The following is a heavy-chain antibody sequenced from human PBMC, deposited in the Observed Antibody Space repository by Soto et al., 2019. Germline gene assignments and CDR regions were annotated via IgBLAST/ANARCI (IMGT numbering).Heavy chain of an antibody. Sequence: GGSLRLSCAASGFTFSSYSMNWVRQAPGKGLEWVSSISSSSSYIYYADSVKGRFTISRDNAKNSLYLQMNSLRAEDTAVYYCASRIVVVPAARDSDAFDIWGQGTMVTVSS. CDR2: ISSSSSYI. D-gene: IGHD2-2*01. CDR1: GFTFSSYS. V-gene: IGHV3-21*01. CDR3: ASRIVVVPAARDSDAFDI. J-gene: IGHJ3*02.